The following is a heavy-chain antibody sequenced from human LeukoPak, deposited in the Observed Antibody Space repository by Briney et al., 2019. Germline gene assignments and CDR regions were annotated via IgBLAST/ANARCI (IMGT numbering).Heavy chain of an antibody. D-gene: IGHD2-15*01. J-gene: IGHJ6*02. CDR2: ISSSGSII. V-gene: IGHV3-11*01. Sequence: GGSLRLSCATSGFTFSSFWMSWIRQAPGKGLEWVSYISSSGSIIYYADSVKGRFTISRDNAKSSLYLQMNSLRAEDTAVYYCAREVVAATSSGYYGMDVWGQGTTVTVSS. CDR1: GFTFSSFW. CDR3: AREVVAATSSGYYGMDV.